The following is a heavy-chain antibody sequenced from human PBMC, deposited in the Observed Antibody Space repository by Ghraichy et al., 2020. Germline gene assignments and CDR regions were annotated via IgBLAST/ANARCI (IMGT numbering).Heavy chain of an antibody. CDR3: VRGDSAGHNWNYGNL. V-gene: IGHV3-7*04. CDR2: IKQDGSER. CDR1: GFTFSSYW. J-gene: IGHJ5*02. D-gene: IGHD1-7*01. Sequence: GGSLRLSCTASGFTFSSYWLSWVRQAPGKGLEWVAHIKQDGSERYYVDSVKGRFTISRDNAKNSLYLQTNSLRVEDTAVYYCVRGDSAGHNWNYGNLWGQGTLVTVSS.